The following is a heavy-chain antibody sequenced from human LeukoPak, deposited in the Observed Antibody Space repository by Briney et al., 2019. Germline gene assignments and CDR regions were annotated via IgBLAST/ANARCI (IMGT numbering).Heavy chain of an antibody. D-gene: IGHD3-10*01. Sequence: SQTLSLTCTVSGGSISSGGYYWSWIRQHPGKGLEWIGYIYYSGSTYYNPSLKSRVTISVDTSKSQFSLKLSSVTAADTAVYYCARGPMVRGVYYFDPWGQGTLVTVSS. CDR3: ARGPMVRGVYYFDP. J-gene: IGHJ5*02. V-gene: IGHV4-31*03. CDR1: GGSISSGGYY. CDR2: IYYSGST.